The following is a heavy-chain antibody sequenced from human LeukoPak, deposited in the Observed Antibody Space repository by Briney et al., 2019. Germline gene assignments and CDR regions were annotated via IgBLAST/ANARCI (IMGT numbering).Heavy chain of an antibody. Sequence: GASVKVSCKASGYTFTSYGISWVRQAPGQGLEWMGWISAYNGNTNYAQKLQGRVTMTTDTSTSTAYMELRSLRSDDTAVYYCARGHYDFWSGYRNYYGMDVWGQGTTVPVSS. V-gene: IGHV1-18*01. CDR2: ISAYNGNT. CDR1: GYTFTSYG. CDR3: ARGHYDFWSGYRNYYGMDV. D-gene: IGHD3-3*01. J-gene: IGHJ6*02.